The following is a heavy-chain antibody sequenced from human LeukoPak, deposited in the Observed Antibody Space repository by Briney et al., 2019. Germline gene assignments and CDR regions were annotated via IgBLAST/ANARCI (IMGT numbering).Heavy chain of an antibody. D-gene: IGHD2-15*01. Sequence: GGSLRLSCAASGLTFSSYAMSWVRQAPGKGLEWVSAISGSGGSTYYADSVKGRFTISRDNSKNTLYLQMNSLRAEDTAVYYCAKTLVELLLGFDYWGQGTLVTVSS. J-gene: IGHJ4*02. V-gene: IGHV3-23*01. CDR3: AKTLVELLLGFDY. CDR1: GLTFSSYA. CDR2: ISGSGGST.